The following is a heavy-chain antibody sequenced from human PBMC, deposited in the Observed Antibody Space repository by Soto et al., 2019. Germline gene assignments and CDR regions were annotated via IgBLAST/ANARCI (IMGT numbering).Heavy chain of an antibody. CDR1: GFTFSDYY. V-gene: IGHV3-11*01. D-gene: IGHD4-17*01. CDR3: ASPVPDDYGDPDTTRNWFDP. CDR2: ISSSGSTI. J-gene: IGHJ5*02. Sequence: GGSLRLSCAASGFTFSDYYMSWIRQAPGKGLEWVSYISSSGSTIYYADSVKGRFTISRDNAKNSLYLQMNSLRAEDTAVYYCASPVPDDYGDPDTTRNWFDPWGQGTLVTVSS.